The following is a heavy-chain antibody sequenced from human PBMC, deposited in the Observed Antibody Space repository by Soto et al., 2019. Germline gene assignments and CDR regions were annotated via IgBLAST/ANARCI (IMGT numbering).Heavy chain of an antibody. J-gene: IGHJ3*01. D-gene: IGHD5-18*01. Sequence: QLQLQESGSGLVKPSQTLSLTCAVSGGSIRSGGYSWSWIRQPPGKGLERIGYIFHSGNTYYNPSLNSRGTISVDRSKNQFSLNLSSVTAADTAVYYCARIDVDTAIDTVSAFDFWGQVTIFTVS. CDR3: ARIDVDTAIDTVSAFDF. CDR2: IFHSGNT. V-gene: IGHV4-30-2*01. CDR1: GGSIRSGGYS.